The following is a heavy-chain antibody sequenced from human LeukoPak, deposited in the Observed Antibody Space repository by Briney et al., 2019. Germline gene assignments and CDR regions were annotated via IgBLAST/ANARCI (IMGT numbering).Heavy chain of an antibody. CDR2: ISSSSSYI. CDR1: GFTFSSYS. J-gene: IGHJ4*02. V-gene: IGHV3-21*01. CDR3: AREGPSSTSYGY. Sequence: GGSLRLSCAASGFTFSSYSMNWVRQAPGKGLEWVSSISSSSSYIYYADSVKGRFTISRDNAKNSLYLQMNSLRAEDTAVYYCAREGPSSTSYGYWGQGTLVTVSS. D-gene: IGHD2-2*01.